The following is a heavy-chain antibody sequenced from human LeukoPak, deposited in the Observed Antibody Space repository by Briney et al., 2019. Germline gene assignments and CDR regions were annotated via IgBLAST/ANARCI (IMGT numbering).Heavy chain of an antibody. CDR2: ISAYNGNT. CDR3: ARAGWGYYDSRGYPHYYYYYMDV. J-gene: IGHJ6*03. Sequence: GASVKVSCKASGYTFTSYGISWVRQAPGQGLEWMGWISAYNGNTNYAQKLQGRVTMTTDTSTTTAYMELRSLRSDDTAVYYCARAGWGYYDSRGYPHYYYYYMDVWGKGTTVTVSS. D-gene: IGHD3-22*01. CDR1: GYTFTSYG. V-gene: IGHV1-18*01.